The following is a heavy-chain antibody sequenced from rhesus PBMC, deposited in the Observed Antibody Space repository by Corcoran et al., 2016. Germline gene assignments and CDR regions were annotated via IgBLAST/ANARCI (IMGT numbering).Heavy chain of an antibody. CDR3: ARDRVFDY. CDR2: IYGSSGST. J-gene: IGHJ4*01. CDR1: GGSISSGYD. Sequence: VQLQESGPGVVKPSETLSLTCAVSGGSISSGYDWSGIRQPPGNGLEWIGYIYGSSGSTNYNTYLKNRFTTSKDASKNQCSLKLSSVTAADTAVYYCARDRVFDYWGQGVLVTVSS. V-gene: IGHV4-76*01.